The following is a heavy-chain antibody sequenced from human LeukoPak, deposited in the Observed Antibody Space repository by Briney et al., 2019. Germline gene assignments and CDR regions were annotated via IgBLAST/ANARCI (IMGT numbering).Heavy chain of an antibody. CDR1: GFTFSKFP. D-gene: IGHD1-1*01. J-gene: IGHJ3*02. V-gene: IGHV3-23*01. Sequence: GGSLRLSCAASGFTFSKFPMGWVRQAPGRGLEWVSAISASGDVTFYADSLKGRFTISRDNSKSTLYLQMNGLRAEDTAIFYCAKSLFTSATGTGRAFHIWGQGTRVTVSS. CDR3: AKSLFTSATGTGRAFHI. CDR2: ISASGDVT.